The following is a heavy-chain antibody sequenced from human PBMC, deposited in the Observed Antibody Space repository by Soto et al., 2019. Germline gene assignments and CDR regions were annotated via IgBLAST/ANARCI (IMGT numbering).Heavy chain of an antibody. Sequence: SGTLXLTCTVSGGSISSYDWSWIRQPPGKGLEWIGYIYYSGSTNYNPSLKSRVTISVDTSKNQFSLKLSSVTAADTAVYYCARGAPVLFDYWGQGTLVTVSS. CDR3: ARGAPVLFDY. CDR1: GGSISSYD. J-gene: IGHJ4*02. V-gene: IGHV4-59*08. CDR2: IYYSGST.